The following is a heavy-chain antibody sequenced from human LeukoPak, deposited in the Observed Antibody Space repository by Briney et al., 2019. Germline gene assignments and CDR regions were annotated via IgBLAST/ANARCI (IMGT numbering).Heavy chain of an antibody. CDR3: ARYSATYYFDY. V-gene: IGHV4-34*01. J-gene: IGHJ4*02. CDR1: GGSFSGYY. Sequence: SETLSLTCAVYGGSFSGYYWSWIRQPPGNGLEWIGEINHSGSTNYNPSLKSRVTISVDTSKNQFSLKLSSVTAADTAVYYCARYSATYYFDYWGQGTLVTVSS. CDR2: INHSGST. D-gene: IGHD2-15*01.